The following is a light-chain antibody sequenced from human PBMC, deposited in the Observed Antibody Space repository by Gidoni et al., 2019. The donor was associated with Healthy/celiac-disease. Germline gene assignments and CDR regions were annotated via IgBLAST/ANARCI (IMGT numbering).Light chain of an antibody. J-gene: IGKJ5*01. CDR1: QSISSY. Sequence: IQMTQSPSSLSASVGDRVTITCRASQSISSYLNWYQQKPGKAPKLLIYAASSLQSGVPSRFSGSGSGTDFTLNISSLQPEDFATYYCQQSYSTPITFGQGTRLEIK. V-gene: IGKV1-39*01. CDR3: QQSYSTPIT. CDR2: AAS.